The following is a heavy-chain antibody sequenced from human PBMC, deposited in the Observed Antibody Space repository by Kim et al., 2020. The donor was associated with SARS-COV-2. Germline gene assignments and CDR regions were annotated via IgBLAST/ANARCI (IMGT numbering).Heavy chain of an antibody. V-gene: IGHV3-66*01. Sequence: ADSMEGRFAISRDDSKNTLYLQMNSLRAEDTAVYYCTRGSDTKSWYSFDNWGQGTLVTVSS. D-gene: IGHD6-13*01. J-gene: IGHJ4*02. CDR3: TRGSDTKSWYSFDN.